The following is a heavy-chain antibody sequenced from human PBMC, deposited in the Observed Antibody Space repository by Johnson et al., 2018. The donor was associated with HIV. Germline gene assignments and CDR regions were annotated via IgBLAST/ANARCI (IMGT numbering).Heavy chain of an antibody. V-gene: IGHV3-30-3*01. D-gene: IGHD3-22*01. Sequence: QVQLVESGGGVVQPGRSLRLSCAASGFTFSSYAMHWVRQAPGKGLEWVAVISYDRSNKYYADSVKGRLPISRDNSTNTLFLQMNSLSAEDTAVYYCAGVYYYVSSGYYDACDIWGQGTMVTVSS. J-gene: IGHJ3*02. CDR3: AGVYYYVSSGYYDACDI. CDR1: GFTFSSYA. CDR2: ISYDRSNK.